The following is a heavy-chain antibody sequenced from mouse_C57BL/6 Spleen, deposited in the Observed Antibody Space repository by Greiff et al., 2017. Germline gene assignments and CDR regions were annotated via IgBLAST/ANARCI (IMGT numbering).Heavy chain of an antibody. CDR1: GFTFSSYA. Sequence: EVKVEESGEGLVKPGGSLKLSCAASGFTFSSYAMSWVRQTPEKRLEWVAYISSGGDYIYYADTVKGRFTISRDNARNTLYLQMSSLKSEDTAMYYCTRGNYGSSHWYFDVWGTGTTVTVSS. CDR3: TRGNYGSSHWYFDV. D-gene: IGHD1-1*01. J-gene: IGHJ1*03. V-gene: IGHV5-9-1*02. CDR2: ISSGGDYI.